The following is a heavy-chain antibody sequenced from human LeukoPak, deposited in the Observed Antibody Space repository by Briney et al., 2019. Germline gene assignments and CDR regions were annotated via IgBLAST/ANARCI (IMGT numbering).Heavy chain of an antibody. CDR3: ARANYGDSGWFDP. V-gene: IGHV1-8*03. Sequence: GASVKVSCKASGYTFTSYDINWVRQATGQGLEWMGWMNPNSGNTGYAQKFQGRVTITRNTSISTAYMELSSLRSEDTAAYYCARANYGDSGWFDPWGQGTLVTVSS. J-gene: IGHJ5*02. D-gene: IGHD4-17*01. CDR2: MNPNSGNT. CDR1: GYTFTSYD.